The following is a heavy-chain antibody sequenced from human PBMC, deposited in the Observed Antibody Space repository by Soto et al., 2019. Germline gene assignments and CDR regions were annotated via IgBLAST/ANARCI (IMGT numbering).Heavy chain of an antibody. Sequence: QVQLQQWGAGLLKPSETLSLTCAVYGGSFSGYYWSWIRQPPGKGLEWIGEINHSGSTNYNPSLSIRVTISVDPSKNQFSLKLSFVTAADTAVYYCARRVAYCSSTSCYAVHPENNWFDPWGQGTLVTVSS. J-gene: IGHJ5*02. D-gene: IGHD2-2*01. V-gene: IGHV4-34*01. CDR2: INHSGST. CDR3: ARRVAYCSSTSCYAVHPENNWFDP. CDR1: GGSFSGYY.